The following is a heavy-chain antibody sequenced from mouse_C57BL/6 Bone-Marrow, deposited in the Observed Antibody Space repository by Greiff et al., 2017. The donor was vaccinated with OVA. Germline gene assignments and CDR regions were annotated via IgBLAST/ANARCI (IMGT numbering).Heavy chain of an antibody. Sequence: QVQLQQPGAELVRPGSSVKLSCKASGYTFTSYWMHWVKQRPIQGLEWIGNIDPSDSETHYNQKFKDKATLTVDKSSSTAYMQLSSLTSEDSAVYYCARDSYYGNYLSWFAYWGQGTLVTVSA. J-gene: IGHJ3*01. D-gene: IGHD2-10*01. CDR1: GYTFTSYW. CDR3: ARDSYYGNYLSWFAY. V-gene: IGHV1-52*01. CDR2: IDPSDSET.